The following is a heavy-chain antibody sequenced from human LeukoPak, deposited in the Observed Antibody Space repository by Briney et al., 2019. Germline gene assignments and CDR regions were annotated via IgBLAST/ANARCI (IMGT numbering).Heavy chain of an antibody. J-gene: IGHJ4*02. Sequence: GGSLRLSCEVSGFTFNSESMNWVRQAPGKGLEWVSYISRSGTVIFYADSVGGRFTVSRDNAKNSLYLQLNSLRVEDTAVYYCVSSGHGGEWFFATWGQGTPVTVSS. CDR1: GFTFNSES. CDR2: ISRSGTVI. CDR3: VSSGHGGEWFFAT. V-gene: IGHV3-48*01. D-gene: IGHD3-3*01.